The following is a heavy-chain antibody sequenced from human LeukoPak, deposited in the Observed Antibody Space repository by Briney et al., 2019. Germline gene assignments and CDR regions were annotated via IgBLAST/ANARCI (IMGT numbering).Heavy chain of an antibody. CDR3: ARDLAMYSPDLDY. CDR1: GYTFTDYY. Sequence: ASVRVSCKASGYTFTDYYLHWVRQAPGHGLEWMGWINPKTGVTKYAQNFQGRVTMTRDTSISTAYMEVSRLRSDDTAVFYCARDLAMYSPDLDYWGQGTLVTVSS. V-gene: IGHV1-2*02. D-gene: IGHD1-26*01. J-gene: IGHJ4*02. CDR2: INPKTGVT.